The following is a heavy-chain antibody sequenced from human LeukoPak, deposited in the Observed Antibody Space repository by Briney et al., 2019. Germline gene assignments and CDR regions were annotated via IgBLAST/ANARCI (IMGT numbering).Heavy chain of an antibody. Sequence: GGSLRLSCAASGFTFSSYAMSWVRQAPGKGLEWVSAISGSGGSTYYADSVKGRFTISRDNSKNTLYLQMNSLRAEDTAVYYCAKGGFRGSYSYDNWFDPWGQGTLVTVSS. V-gene: IGHV3-23*01. CDR2: ISGSGGST. CDR1: GFTFSSYA. CDR3: AKGGFRGSYSYDNWFDP. D-gene: IGHD1-26*01. J-gene: IGHJ5*02.